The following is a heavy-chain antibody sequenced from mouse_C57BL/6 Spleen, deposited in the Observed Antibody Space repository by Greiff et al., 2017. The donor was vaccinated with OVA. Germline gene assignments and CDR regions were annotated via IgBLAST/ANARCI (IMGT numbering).Heavy chain of an antibody. Sequence: QVQLQQPGAELVKPGASVKMSCKASGYTFTSYWITWVKQRPGQGLEWIGDIYPGSGSTNYNEKFKSKATLTVDTSSSTAYMQLSSLTSEDSAVYDCARRRYDDDGDCYYAMDYWGQGTSVTVSS. J-gene: IGHJ4*01. CDR2: IYPGSGST. D-gene: IGHD2-4*01. CDR1: GYTFTSYW. V-gene: IGHV1-55*01. CDR3: ARRRYDDDGDCYYAMDY.